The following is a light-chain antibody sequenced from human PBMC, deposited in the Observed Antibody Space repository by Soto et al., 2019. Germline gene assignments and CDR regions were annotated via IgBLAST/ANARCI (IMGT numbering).Light chain of an antibody. CDR1: QSVNSN. CDR3: QQYHKWPPLT. Sequence: EVVMTQSPTTLSVSPGERATLSCRASQSVNSNLAWYQQKPGQAPRLLIYGASTRATGIPARFSGSGSGTEFTLTISSLQSEAFAVYYCQQYHKWPPLTFGGGTKVEIK. CDR2: GAS. J-gene: IGKJ4*01. V-gene: IGKV3-15*01.